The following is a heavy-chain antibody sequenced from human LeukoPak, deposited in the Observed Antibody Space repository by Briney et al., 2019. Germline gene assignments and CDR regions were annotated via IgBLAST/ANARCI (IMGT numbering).Heavy chain of an antibody. CDR1: GGSISSSSYY. D-gene: IGHD3-10*01. CDR3: ARRPVYYGSGSYYNVVWFDP. V-gene: IGHV4-39*01. Sequence: SETLSLTCTVSGGSISSSSYYWGWIRQPPGKGLGWIGSIYYSGSTYYNPSLKSRVTISVDTSKNQFSLKLSSVTAADTAVYYCARRPVYYGSGSYYNVVWFDPWGQGTLVTVSS. CDR2: IYYSGST. J-gene: IGHJ5*02.